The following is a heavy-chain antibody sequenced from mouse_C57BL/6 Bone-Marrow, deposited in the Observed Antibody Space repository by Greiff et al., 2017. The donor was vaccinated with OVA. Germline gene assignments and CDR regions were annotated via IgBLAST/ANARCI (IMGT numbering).Heavy chain of an antibody. J-gene: IGHJ4*01. CDR1: GFTFSSYA. CDR2: ISSGGDYI. CDR3: TRDGGSSYGYYAMDY. V-gene: IGHV5-9-1*02. Sequence: EVKLVESGEGLVKPGGSLKLSCAASGFTFSSYAMSWVRQTPEKRLEWVAYISSGGDYIYYADTVKGRFTISRDNARNTLYLQMSSLKSEDTAMYYCTRDGGSSYGYYAMDYWGQGTSVTVSS. D-gene: IGHD1-1*01.